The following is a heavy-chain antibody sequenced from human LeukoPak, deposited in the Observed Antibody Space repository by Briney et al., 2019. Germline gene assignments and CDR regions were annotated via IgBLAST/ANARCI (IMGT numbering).Heavy chain of an antibody. CDR3: ARGQHTMVRGVTPLSAPHYYYYYMDV. CDR1: GYTFTGYY. Sequence: ASVKVSCKASGYTFTGYYMHWVRQAPGQGLEWMGWINPNSGGTNYAQKFQGRVTMTRDTSISTAYMELSRLRSDDTAVYYCARGQHTMVRGVTPLSAPHYYYYYMDVWGKGTTVTISS. V-gene: IGHV1-2*02. J-gene: IGHJ6*03. D-gene: IGHD3-10*01. CDR2: INPNSGGT.